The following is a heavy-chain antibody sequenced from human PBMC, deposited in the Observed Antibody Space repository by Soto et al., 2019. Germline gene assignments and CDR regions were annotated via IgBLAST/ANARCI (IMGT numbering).Heavy chain of an antibody. J-gene: IGHJ4*02. V-gene: IGHV3-30*18. Sequence: PGGSLRLSCAASGFTFSTYGMHWVRQAPGKGLEWVAVISYDGSNKYYADSVKGRFTISRDNSKYTLHLQMNSLRAEDTAVYYCAKDRDTAAAGYYFDYWGQGALVTVSS. CDR3: AKDRDTAAAGYYFDY. CDR1: GFTFSTYG. D-gene: IGHD6-13*01. CDR2: ISYDGSNK.